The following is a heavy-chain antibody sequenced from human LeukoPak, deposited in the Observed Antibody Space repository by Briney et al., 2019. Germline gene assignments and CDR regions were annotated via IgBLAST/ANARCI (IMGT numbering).Heavy chain of an antibody. CDR2: INPNSGGA. CDR1: GYTFTDYY. D-gene: IGHD6-13*01. V-gene: IGHV1-2*02. J-gene: IGHJ5*02. Sequence: GASVQVSCKASGYTFTDYYMHWVRQAPGQGLEWMGWINPNSGGANYAQKFQGRVTMTRDTSISTAYMELSRLRSDDTAVYYCARELSSSRGPFFDPWGQGTLVTVSS. CDR3: ARELSSSRGPFFDP.